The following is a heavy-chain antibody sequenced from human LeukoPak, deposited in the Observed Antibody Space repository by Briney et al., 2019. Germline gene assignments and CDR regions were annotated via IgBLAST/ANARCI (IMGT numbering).Heavy chain of an antibody. CDR2: IHQSGST. CDR1: GYSISSGYY. D-gene: IGHD2-2*01. V-gene: IGHV4-38-2*02. CDR3: ARAGQGYCTSASCYLSLDY. J-gene: IGHJ4*02. Sequence: NPSETLSLTCTVSGYSISSGYYWGWIRQPPGKGLEWIGNIHQSGSTYYNPSLKSRVTISIDTSKNQFSLKLNSVTAADTAVYYCARAGQGYCTSASCYLSLDYWGQGTLVTVSS.